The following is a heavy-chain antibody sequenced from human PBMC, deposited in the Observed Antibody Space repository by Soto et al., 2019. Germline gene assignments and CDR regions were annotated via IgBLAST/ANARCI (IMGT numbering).Heavy chain of an antibody. J-gene: IGHJ6*01. CDR1: GYSFTSYW. D-gene: IGHD2-2*01. V-gene: IGHV5-51*01. CDR3: ARQPTRDYYYGMDV. CDR2: IYPGDSDT. Sequence: HGESLKISCKGSGYSFTSYWIGWVRQMPGKGLAWMGIIYPGDSDTRYSPSFQGQVTISADKSISTAYLQWSSLKASDTAMYYCARQPTRDYYYGMDVWEQGTTVAVSS.